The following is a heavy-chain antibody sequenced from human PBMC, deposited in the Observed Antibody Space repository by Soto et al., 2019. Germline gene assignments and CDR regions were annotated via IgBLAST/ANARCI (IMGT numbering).Heavy chain of an antibody. V-gene: IGHV1-3*01. CDR2: INAGNGNT. Sequence: GASVKVSCKASGYTFTSYAMHWVRQAPGQRLEWMGWINAGNGNTKYSQKFQGRVTITRDTSASTAYMELSSLRSEDTAVYYCARPAARGVTIFGVVKNAFDIWGQGTMVTVSS. CDR3: ARPAARGVTIFGVVKNAFDI. CDR1: GYTFTSYA. D-gene: IGHD3-3*01. J-gene: IGHJ3*02.